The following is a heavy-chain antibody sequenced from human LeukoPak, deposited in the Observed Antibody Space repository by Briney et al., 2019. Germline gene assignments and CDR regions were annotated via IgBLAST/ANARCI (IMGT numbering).Heavy chain of an antibody. Sequence: MAGGSLRLSCAASGFTFSDYYMSWIRQAPGKGLEWVSYISSSSYTNYADSVKGRFTISRDNAKNSLYLQMNSLRAEDTAVYYCARDRSSGWYVWDYWGQGTLVTVSS. D-gene: IGHD6-19*01. J-gene: IGHJ4*02. CDR2: ISSSSYT. V-gene: IGHV3-11*05. CDR3: ARDRSSGWYVWDY. CDR1: GFTFSDYY.